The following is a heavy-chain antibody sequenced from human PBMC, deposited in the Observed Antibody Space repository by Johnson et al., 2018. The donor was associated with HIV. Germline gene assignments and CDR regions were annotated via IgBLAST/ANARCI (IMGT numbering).Heavy chain of an antibody. CDR2: LNSDGSSV. CDR3: RVVTGAFDM. J-gene: IGHJ3*02. V-gene: IGHV3-74*01. CDR1: GFTFSSYW. Sequence: VQLVESGGGLVQPGGSLRLSCAASGFTFSSYWMHWVRQAPGKGLMWVSRLNSDGSSVSYTDSVKGRFTISRDNSKNTVYLQMNSLRAEDTAVYYCRVVTGAFDMWGHGTMVTVSS. D-gene: IGHD4-23*01.